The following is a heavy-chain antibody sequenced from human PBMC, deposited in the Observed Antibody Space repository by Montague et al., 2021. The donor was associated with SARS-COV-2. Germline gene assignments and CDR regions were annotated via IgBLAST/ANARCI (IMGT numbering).Heavy chain of an antibody. Sequence: SETLSLTCAVYGGSFSDYKWTWIRQPPGKGLEWIGQINHSGSTNYNPSLKSRVTISVDTSKNQFSLKLSSMTAAGTAVYYCARARVGITMMLVVLGDADDFDDWGQGTLVTVSS. J-gene: IGHJ4*02. V-gene: IGHV4-34*01. CDR2: INHSGST. D-gene: IGHD3-22*01. CDR3: ARARVGITMMLVVLGDADDFDD. CDR1: GGSFSDYK.